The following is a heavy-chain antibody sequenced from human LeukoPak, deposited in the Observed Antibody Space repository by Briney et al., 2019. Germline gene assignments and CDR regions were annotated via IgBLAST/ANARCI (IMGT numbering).Heavy chain of an antibody. CDR2: INPNSGGT. CDR3: ARGLRDIVVVVAAARGFDP. Sequence: GASVKVSCKASGYTFTGYYMHWVRQAPGQGLEWMGWINPNSGGTNYAQKFQGRVTMTRDTSISTAYMELSRLRSDDTAVYYCARGLRDIVVVVAAARGFDPWGQGTLVTVSS. D-gene: IGHD2-15*01. J-gene: IGHJ5*02. CDR1: GYTFTGYY. V-gene: IGHV1-2*02.